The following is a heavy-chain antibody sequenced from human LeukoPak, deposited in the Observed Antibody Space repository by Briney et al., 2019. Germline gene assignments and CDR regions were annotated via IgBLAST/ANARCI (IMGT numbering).Heavy chain of an antibody. V-gene: IGHV3-15*01. Sequence: GASLRLSCGASGFIFRNAWMTWVRQAPGRGPEWVGRIKSNPDGGTADYGAAVKGRFTISRDDSRNMLYLQLTNLRAEDTAVYYCTTLSYDVHYWGRGTLVTVSS. CDR3: TTLSYDVHY. CDR2: IKSNPDGGTA. J-gene: IGHJ4*02. CDR1: GFIFRNAW. D-gene: IGHD3-3*01.